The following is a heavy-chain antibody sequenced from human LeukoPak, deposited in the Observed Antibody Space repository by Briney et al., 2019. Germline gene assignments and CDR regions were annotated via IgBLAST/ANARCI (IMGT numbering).Heavy chain of an antibody. Sequence: SETLSLTCTVSGGSISSGGYYCTWIRQHPGKGLEWIGYIYYSGSTYYNPSLKSRVTISIDTSKNQFSLELRSVTAADTAVYYCARGGIFVVVPPGDYGMDVWGQGTTVTVSS. CDR3: ARGGIFVVVPPGDYGMDV. CDR2: IYYSGST. V-gene: IGHV4-31*03. CDR1: GGSISSGGYY. J-gene: IGHJ6*02. D-gene: IGHD3-3*01.